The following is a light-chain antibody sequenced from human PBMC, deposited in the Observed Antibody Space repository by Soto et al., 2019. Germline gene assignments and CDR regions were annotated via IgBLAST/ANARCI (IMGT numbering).Light chain of an antibody. CDR2: KAS. CDR1: QSISTW. V-gene: IGKV1-5*03. Sequence: DIQMTQSPSTLSASVGDRVTITCRASQSISTWLAWYQQKPGKAPKLLIYKASSLAGGVPSRFGGSGSGTLFNITISSLHPDDFATYYCQQYNPYPLTFGGGTTVDIK. CDR3: QQYNPYPLT. J-gene: IGKJ4*01.